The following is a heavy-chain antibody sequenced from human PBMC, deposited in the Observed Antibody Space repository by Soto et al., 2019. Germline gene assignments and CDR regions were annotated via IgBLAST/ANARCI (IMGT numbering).Heavy chain of an antibody. J-gene: IGHJ3*02. V-gene: IGHV3-23*01. D-gene: IGHD3-10*01. Sequence: GGSLRLSCAASGFTFSSYAMSWVRQAPGKGLEWVSAISGSGGSTYYADSVKGRFTISRDNSKNTLYLQMNSLRAEDAAVYCCAKDGGGYYGSGSMGAFDIWGQGTMVTVSS. CDR1: GFTFSSYA. CDR3: AKDGGGYYGSGSMGAFDI. CDR2: ISGSGGST.